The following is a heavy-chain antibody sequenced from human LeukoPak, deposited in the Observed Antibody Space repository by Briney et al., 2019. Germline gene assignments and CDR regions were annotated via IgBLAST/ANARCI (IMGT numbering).Heavy chain of an antibody. V-gene: IGHV3-7*01. CDR1: GFTFSSYW. CDR2: IKQDGSEK. D-gene: IGHD6-19*01. J-gene: IGHJ4*02. CDR3: ARDRVAGTHDL. Sequence: PGGSLRLSCAASGFTFSSYWMSWVRQAPGKGLEWVANIKQDGSEKYYVDSMKGRFTISRDNAKNSLYLQMNRLRAEDTAVYYCARDRVAGTHDLWGQGTLVTVSS.